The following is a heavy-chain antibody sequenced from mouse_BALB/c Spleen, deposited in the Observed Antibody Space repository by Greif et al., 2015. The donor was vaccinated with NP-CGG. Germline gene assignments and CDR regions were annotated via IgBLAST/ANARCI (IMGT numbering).Heavy chain of an antibody. CDR1: GFAFSSYD. CDR2: ISSGGGST. Sequence: EVNVVESGGGLVKPGGSLKLSCAASGFAFSSYDMSWVRQTPEKRLEWVAYISSGGGSTYYPDTVKGRFTISRDNAKNTLYLQMSSLKSEDTAMYYCARHWDYYAMDYWGQGTSVTVSS. D-gene: IGHD4-1*01. V-gene: IGHV5-12-1*01. CDR3: ARHWDYYAMDY. J-gene: IGHJ4*01.